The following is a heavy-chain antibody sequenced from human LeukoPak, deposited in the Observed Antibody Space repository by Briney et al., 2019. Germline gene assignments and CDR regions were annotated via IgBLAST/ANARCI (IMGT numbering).Heavy chain of an antibody. J-gene: IGHJ4*02. V-gene: IGHV3-66*02. Sequence: PGGSLRLSCAASGFTVSSYYMSWVRQAPGKGLEWVSVIYSAGSTYYADSVKGRFTISRDNSKNTPYLQMNSLRAEDTAVYYCARDASGQWLGYYFDYWGQGTLVTVSS. D-gene: IGHD6-19*01. CDR3: ARDASGQWLGYYFDY. CDR2: IYSAGST. CDR1: GFTVSSYY.